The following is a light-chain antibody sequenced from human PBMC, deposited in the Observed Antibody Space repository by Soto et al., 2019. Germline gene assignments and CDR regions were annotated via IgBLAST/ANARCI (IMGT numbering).Light chain of an antibody. Sequence: QAVLTQPASVSGSPGQSITISCTGTSGDIGSYNRVSWYQQHPGKAPKLIIYEVTDRPSGVSNRFSGSKSGNTASLTISGLQAEDEAEYYCQSYDSSLSGWVFGGGTKLTVL. V-gene: IGLV2-14*01. CDR1: SGDIGSYNR. CDR3: QSYDSSLSGWV. CDR2: EVT. J-gene: IGLJ3*02.